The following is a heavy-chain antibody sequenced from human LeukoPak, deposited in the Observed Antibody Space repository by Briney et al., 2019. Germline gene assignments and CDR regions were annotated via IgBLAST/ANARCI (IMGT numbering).Heavy chain of an antibody. Sequence: GGSLRLSCTASGFTFSDYGMSWVRQAPGKGLECVGRISASAGTKHIADSVRGRVNISRDTTKKNLYMLMNDLRVEEKALYYCAKYLSEYCSDVSCSPFDSWGRGALVTVSS. J-gene: IGHJ4*01. CDR2: ISASAGTK. D-gene: IGHD2-15*01. CDR3: AKYLSEYCSDVSCSPFDS. V-gene: IGHV3-23*01. CDR1: GFTFSDYG.